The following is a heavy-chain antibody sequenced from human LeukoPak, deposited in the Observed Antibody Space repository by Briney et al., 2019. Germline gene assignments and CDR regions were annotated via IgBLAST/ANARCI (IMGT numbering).Heavy chain of an antibody. CDR1: GYTFTGYY. J-gene: IGHJ4*02. D-gene: IGHD6-13*01. CDR2: INPNSGGT. CDR3: ARGDDSAAGTIGY. Sequence: ASVKVSCKASGYTFTGYYMHWVRQAPGQGLEWMGWINPNSGGTNYAQKFQGRVTMTRDTSISTAYMELSRLRSDDTAVYYCARGDDSAAGTIGYWGQGTLVTVSS. V-gene: IGHV1-2*02.